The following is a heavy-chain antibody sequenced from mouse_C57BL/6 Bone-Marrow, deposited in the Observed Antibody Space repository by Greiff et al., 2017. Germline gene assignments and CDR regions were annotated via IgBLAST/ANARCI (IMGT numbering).Heavy chain of an antibody. CDR1: GFTFSSYG. Sequence: EVKLQESGGDLVKPGGSLKLSCAASGFTFSSYGMSWVRQTPDKRLEWVATISSGGSYTYYPDSGKGRFTISIDNAKNTLYLQMSSLKSEDTAMYYCAREDGYWYFDVWGTGTTVTVSS. D-gene: IGHD1-1*01. J-gene: IGHJ1*03. V-gene: IGHV5-6*01. CDR3: AREDGYWYFDV. CDR2: ISSGGSYT.